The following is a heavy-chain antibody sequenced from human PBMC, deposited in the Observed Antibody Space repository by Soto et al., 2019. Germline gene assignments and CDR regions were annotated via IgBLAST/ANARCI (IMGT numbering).Heavy chain of an antibody. CDR3: ARQEYYYGSGSYYRFRVGGMDV. CDR2: IYPGDSDT. CDR1: GYSFTSYW. D-gene: IGHD3-10*01. J-gene: IGHJ6*02. Sequence: PGESLKISCKGSGYSFTSYWIGWVRQMPGKGLEWMGIIYPGDSDTRYSPSFQGQVTISADKSISTAYLQWSSLKASDTAMYYCARQEYYYGSGSYYRFRVGGMDVWGQGTTVTVSS. V-gene: IGHV5-51*01.